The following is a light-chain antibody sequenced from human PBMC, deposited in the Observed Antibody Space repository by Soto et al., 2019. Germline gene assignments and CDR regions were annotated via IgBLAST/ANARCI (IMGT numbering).Light chain of an antibody. J-gene: IGKJ1*01. Sequence: AIQMTQSPSSLSASVGDRATITCRASQDIRSYLGWYQQKPGKDPKLLIHDASSLYNGVPSRFSGSGSGAYFTLISSSLHPEDLATYSCLQDIKQPWTFGQGTNVEVK. CDR3: LQDIKQPWT. CDR2: DAS. V-gene: IGKV1-6*01. CDR1: QDIRSY.